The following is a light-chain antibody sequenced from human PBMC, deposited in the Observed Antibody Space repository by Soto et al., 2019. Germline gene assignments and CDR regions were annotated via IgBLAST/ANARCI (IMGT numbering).Light chain of an antibody. J-gene: IGLJ3*02. V-gene: IGLV2-8*01. Sequence: QSALTQPPSASGSPGQSVTISCTGTSSDVGGYNYVSWYQQHPGKAPKLMISEVSKRPSGVPDRFSGSKSGNTASLTVSGLQAEDDADYYCSSFTIVSTLVFGGGTKLTVL. CDR2: EVS. CDR1: SSDVGGYNY. CDR3: SSFTIVSTLV.